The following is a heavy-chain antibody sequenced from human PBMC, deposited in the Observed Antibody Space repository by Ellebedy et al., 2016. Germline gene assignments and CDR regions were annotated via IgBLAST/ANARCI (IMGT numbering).Heavy chain of an antibody. CDR2: IYYSGST. CDR1: GGSISSYY. D-gene: IGHD6-19*01. J-gene: IGHJ2*01. CDR3: ARVAGTSWYFDL. V-gene: IGHV4-59*01. Sequence: SETLSLXCTVSGGSISSYYWSWIRQPPGKGLEWIGYIYYSGSTNYNPSLKSRVTISVDTSKNQFSLKLSSVTAADTAVYYCARVAGTSWYFDLWGRGTLVTVSS.